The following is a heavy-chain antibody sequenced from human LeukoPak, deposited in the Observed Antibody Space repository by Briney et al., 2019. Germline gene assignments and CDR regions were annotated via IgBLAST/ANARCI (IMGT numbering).Heavy chain of an antibody. Sequence: TSETLSLTCTVSGGPISSGSYYWSWIRQPAGKGLEWIGRIYTSGSTNYNPSLKSRVTISVDTSKNQFSLKLSSVTAADTAVYYCARVREAEAGYYFDYWGQGTLLTVSS. V-gene: IGHV4-61*02. D-gene: IGHD6-13*01. CDR3: ARVREAEAGYYFDY. CDR1: GGPISSGSYY. J-gene: IGHJ4*02. CDR2: IYTSGST.